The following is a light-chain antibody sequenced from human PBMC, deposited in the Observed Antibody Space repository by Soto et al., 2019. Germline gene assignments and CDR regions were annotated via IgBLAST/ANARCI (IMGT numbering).Light chain of an antibody. J-gene: IGKJ3*01. CDR3: QQSYSSPRT. Sequence: DIQMTQSPSSLSASVGDRVTITCRASQSISTYLTWYQQKPARAPKLLIYGASSLQSGVPSRFRGSGSGTDFTLTISSLQPEDFATYYCQQSYSSPRTFGHGTKVDVK. V-gene: IGKV1-39*01. CDR2: GAS. CDR1: QSISTY.